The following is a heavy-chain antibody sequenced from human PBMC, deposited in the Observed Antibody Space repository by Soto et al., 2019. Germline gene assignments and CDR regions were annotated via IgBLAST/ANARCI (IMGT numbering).Heavy chain of an antibody. CDR3: ARGRGGWYPYNWFDP. CDR1: GDSISGYY. Sequence: SETLSLTCTVSGDSISGYYWSWIRQPPGKGLQWIGYIYYSGNTNYNPSLKGRVTMSVDTSKNQFSLKLSSVTAADTAVYYCARGRGGWYPYNWFDPWGQGTLVTVSS. J-gene: IGHJ5*02. CDR2: IYYSGNT. D-gene: IGHD6-19*01. V-gene: IGHV4-59*12.